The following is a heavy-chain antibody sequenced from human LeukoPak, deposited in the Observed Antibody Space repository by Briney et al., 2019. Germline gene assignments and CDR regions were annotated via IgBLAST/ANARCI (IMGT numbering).Heavy chain of an antibody. CDR2: IRYDGSNK. V-gene: IGHV3-30*02. Sequence: PGGSLRLSCAASAITFSNSWMNWVRQAPGKGLEWVAFIRYDGSNKYYADSVKGRFTISRDNSKNTLYLQMNSLRAEDTAVYYCAKPLAVADYYFDYWGQGTLVTVSS. CDR3: AKPLAVADYYFDY. CDR1: AITFSNSW. J-gene: IGHJ4*02. D-gene: IGHD6-19*01.